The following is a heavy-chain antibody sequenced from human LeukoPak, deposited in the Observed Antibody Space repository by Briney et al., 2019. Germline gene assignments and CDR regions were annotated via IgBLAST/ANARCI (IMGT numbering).Heavy chain of an antibody. J-gene: IGHJ6*04. Sequence: GGSLRLSCAASGFTFSNAWMTWVRQAPGQGLEWVGRIKRKSDGGTTDYAAPVKGRFTISRDDSKNTLYLQMNSLKTEDTAVYYCTAAYGSGSPSPYYYYGMDVWGKGTTVIVSS. CDR3: TAAYGSGSPSPYYYYGMDV. V-gene: IGHV3-15*01. D-gene: IGHD3-10*01. CDR1: GFTFSNAW. CDR2: IKRKSDGGTT.